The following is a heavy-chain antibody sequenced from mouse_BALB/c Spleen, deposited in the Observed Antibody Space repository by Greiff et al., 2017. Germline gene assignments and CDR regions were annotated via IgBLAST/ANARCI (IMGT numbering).Heavy chain of an antibody. Sequence: VQLQESGPGLVAPSQSLSITCTVSGFSLTSYGVHWVRQPPGKGLEWLGVIWAGGSTNYNSALMSRLSISKDNSKSQVFLKMNSLQTDDTAMYYCARDKYGNYKFAYWGQGTLVTVSA. CDR2: IWAGGST. V-gene: IGHV2-9*02. J-gene: IGHJ3*01. D-gene: IGHD2-10*02. CDR3: ARDKYGNYKFAY. CDR1: GFSLTSYG.